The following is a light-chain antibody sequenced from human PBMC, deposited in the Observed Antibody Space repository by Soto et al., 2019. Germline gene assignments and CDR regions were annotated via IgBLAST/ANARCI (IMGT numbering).Light chain of an antibody. CDR1: SSDVGSYNL. CDR3: CSYAGSSTL. V-gene: IGLV2-23*01. CDR2: EGS. J-gene: IGLJ2*01. Sequence: QSALTQPASVSGSPGQSITISCTGTSSDVGSYNLVSWYQQHPGKAPKLMIYEGSKRPSGVSHRFSGSKSGNTASLTISGLQAEDAADYYCCSYAGSSTLFGGGTKLTVL.